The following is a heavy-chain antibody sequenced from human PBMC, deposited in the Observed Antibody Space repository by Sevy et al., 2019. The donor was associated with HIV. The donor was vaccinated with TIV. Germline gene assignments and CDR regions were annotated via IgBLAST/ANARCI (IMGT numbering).Heavy chain of an antibody. D-gene: IGHD2-21*02. V-gene: IGHV3-66*02. CDR3: ARVLLAYCGGDCYSWGYFEC. CDR2: IYSGGST. J-gene: IGHJ4*02. Sequence: GGSLRLSCAASGFTVSSNYMSWVRQAPGKGLEWVSVIYSGGSTYYADSVKGRFTISRDNSKNTLYLQMNSLRAEDTAVYYCARVLLAYCGGDCYSWGYFECWGQGTLVTVSS. CDR1: GFTVSSNY.